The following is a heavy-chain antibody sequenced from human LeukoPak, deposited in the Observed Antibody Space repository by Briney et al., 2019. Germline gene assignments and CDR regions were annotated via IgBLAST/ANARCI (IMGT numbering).Heavy chain of an antibody. CDR1: GGTFSNHA. Sequence: SVKVSCKASGGTFSNHAVSWVRQAPGQGLEWMGGIIPIFGTANYAQKFQGRVTITADESTSTAYMELSSLRSEDTAVYYCARAHRQLERLGRYYFDYWGQGTLVTVSS. CDR3: ARAHRQLERLGRYYFDY. V-gene: IGHV1-69*13. J-gene: IGHJ4*02. CDR2: IIPIFGTA. D-gene: IGHD1-1*01.